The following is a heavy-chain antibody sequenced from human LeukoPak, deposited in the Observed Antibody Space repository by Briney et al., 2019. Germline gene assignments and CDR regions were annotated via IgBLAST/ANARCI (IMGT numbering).Heavy chain of an antibody. V-gene: IGHV3-21*01. Sequence: GGSLRLSCAASGFTFSSYSMNWVRQAPGKGLEWVSSISSSSSYIYYADSVKGRFTISRDNAKNSLYLQMNSLRAEDTAVYYCARDQRGYSDYDLGYYFDYWGQGTLVTVSS. D-gene: IGHD5-12*01. CDR1: GFTFSSYS. J-gene: IGHJ4*02. CDR2: ISSSSSYI. CDR3: ARDQRGYSDYDLGYYFDY.